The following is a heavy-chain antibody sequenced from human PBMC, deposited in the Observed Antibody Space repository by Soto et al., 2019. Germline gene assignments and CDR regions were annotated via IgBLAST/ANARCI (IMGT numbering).Heavy chain of an antibody. D-gene: IGHD6-13*01. CDR1: GFTFSDYF. J-gene: IGHJ4*02. Sequence: PGGSLRLSCAASGFTFSDYFMTWIRQAPGKGLEWIAYISSSGSTIYYADSVKGRFTLSRDNAKNSLYLQMNSLRAEDTAVYYCARVGYSSSWYVTFAFDYWGQGTLVTVSS. V-gene: IGHV3-11*01. CDR2: ISSSGSTI. CDR3: ARVGYSSSWYVTFAFDY.